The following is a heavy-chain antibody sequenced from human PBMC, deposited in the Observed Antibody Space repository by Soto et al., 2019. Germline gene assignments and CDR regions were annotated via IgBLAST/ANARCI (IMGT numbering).Heavy chain of an antibody. D-gene: IGHD6-13*01. J-gene: IGHJ4*02. CDR3: ARDQLYSSSWSDY. V-gene: IGHV3-33*01. CDR1: GFTFSSYG. CDR2: IWYDGSNK. Sequence: QVQLVESGGGVVQPGRSLRLSCAASGFTFSSYGMHWVRQAPGKGLECVAVIWYDGSNKYYADSVKGRFTISRDNSKNTLYLQMNSLRAEDTAVYYCARDQLYSSSWSDYWGQGTLVTVSS.